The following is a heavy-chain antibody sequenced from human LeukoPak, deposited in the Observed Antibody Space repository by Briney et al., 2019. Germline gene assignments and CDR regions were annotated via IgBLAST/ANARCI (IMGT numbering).Heavy chain of an antibody. D-gene: IGHD3-22*01. V-gene: IGHV4-59*01. Sequence: PSETPSLTCTVSGGSISSYYWSWIRQPPGKGLEWIGYIYYSGSTNYNPSLKSRVTISVDTSKNQFSLRLSSVTAADTAVYYCARDYDSSGYLYYWGQGTLVTVSS. CDR1: GGSISSYY. CDR2: IYYSGST. J-gene: IGHJ4*02. CDR3: ARDYDSSGYLYY.